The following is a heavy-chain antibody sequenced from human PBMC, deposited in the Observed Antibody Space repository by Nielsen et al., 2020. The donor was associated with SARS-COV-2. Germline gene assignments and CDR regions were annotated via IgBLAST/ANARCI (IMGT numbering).Heavy chain of an antibody. CDR2: ISCLSQAI. V-gene: IGHV3-9*01. CDR1: GSPFAAYA. Sequence: GGPLRFSCAALGSPFAAYAMHWDRLPPGRGSEWFSLISCLSQAIVYPDSVNGRFTIARDNAKNSLYLQMNSLRGEDTALYYCAKGTGYGDKWHDFDYLGQGTLVTVSS. J-gene: IGHJ4*02. CDR3: AKGTGYGDKWHDFDY. D-gene: IGHD5-18*01.